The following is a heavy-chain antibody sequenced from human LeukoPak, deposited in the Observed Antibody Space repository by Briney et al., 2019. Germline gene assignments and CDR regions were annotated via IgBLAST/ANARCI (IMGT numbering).Heavy chain of an antibody. CDR2: IGTAGDT. D-gene: IGHD1-14*01. CDR1: GFTFSSYD. Sequence: GGSLRLSCAASGFTFSSYDMHWVRQATGKGLEWVSPIGTAGDTYYPGSVKGRFTISRENAKNSLYLQMNSLRAGDTAVYYCARGGIGRPFDIWGQGAMVTVSS. V-gene: IGHV3-13*01. CDR3: ARGGIGRPFDI. J-gene: IGHJ3*02.